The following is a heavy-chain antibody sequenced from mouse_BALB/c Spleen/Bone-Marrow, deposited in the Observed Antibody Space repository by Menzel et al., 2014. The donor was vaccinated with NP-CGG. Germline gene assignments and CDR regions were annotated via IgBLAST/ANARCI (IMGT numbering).Heavy chain of an antibody. J-gene: IGHJ2*01. Sequence: VQRVESGPELVKPGASVRISCEASNYTFTTYYIYWVKQRPGQGLEWIGWIYPGNVNTKYNEKFKAKATLTADKSSSTAYMQLSSLTSEDSAVYFCARSRYGSYYGYWGQGTPLTVSS. CDR3: ARSRYGSYYGY. V-gene: IGHV1S56*01. CDR1: NYTFTTYY. D-gene: IGHD1-1*01. CDR2: IYPGNVNT.